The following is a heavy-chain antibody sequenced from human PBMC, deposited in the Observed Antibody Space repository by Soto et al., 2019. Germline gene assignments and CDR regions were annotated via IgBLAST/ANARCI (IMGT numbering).Heavy chain of an antibody. J-gene: IGHJ4*02. Sequence: QVQLVQSGAEGRKPGASVRVSSRLPGYPFVNYLFLWLRQAPGQGLEWMGWINADTGDTKYSQKFQGRVTFTRDTSASTAYMDLNSLRFDDTAVFYCARLSSGSGVYWGQGTLVTVSS. CDR2: INADTGDT. D-gene: IGHD1-26*01. CDR3: ARLSSGSGVY. V-gene: IGHV1-3*01. CDR1: GYPFVNYL.